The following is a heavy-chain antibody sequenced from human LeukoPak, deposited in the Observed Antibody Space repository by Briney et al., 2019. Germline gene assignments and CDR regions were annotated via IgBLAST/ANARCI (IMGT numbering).Heavy chain of an antibody. CDR1: GGSISSYY. Sequence: SETLSLTCTVSGGSISSYYWSWIRQPPGKGLEWIGYIYYSGSTNYNPSLKSRVTISVDTSKNQFSLKLSSVTAVDTAVYYCAIIDYNPSLKSRVTISVDTSKKQFSLKLSSMTAVDLLVYYCARDPYCSSTSCPYWYFDLWGRGTLVTVSS. CDR2: IYYSGST. CDR3: AIIDYNPSLKSRVTISVDTSKKQFSLKLSSMTAVDLLVYYCARDPYCSSTSCPYWYFDL. D-gene: IGHD3-10*01. J-gene: IGHJ2*01. V-gene: IGHV4-59*01.